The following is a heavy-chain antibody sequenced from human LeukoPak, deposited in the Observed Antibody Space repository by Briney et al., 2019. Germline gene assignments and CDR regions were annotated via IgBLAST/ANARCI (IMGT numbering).Heavy chain of an antibody. D-gene: IGHD3-10*01. CDR3: ASFIKDAFDI. CDR1: GGSISSYY. Sequence: SETLSLTCTVSGGSISSYYWSWIRQPPGKGLEWIGYIYYSGSTNYNPSLKSRVTISIDTSKNQFSLKLSSVTAADTAVYYCASFIKDAFDIWGQGTMVTVSS. CDR2: IYYSGST. V-gene: IGHV4-59*01. J-gene: IGHJ3*02.